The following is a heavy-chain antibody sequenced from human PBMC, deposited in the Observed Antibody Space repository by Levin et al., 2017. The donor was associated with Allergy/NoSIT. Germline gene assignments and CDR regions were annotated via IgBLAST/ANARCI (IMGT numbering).Heavy chain of an antibody. J-gene: IGHJ4*02. CDR2: IYYSGST. CDR3: AREGYFYRPRGYSGYDVVY. Sequence: SQTLSLTCTVSGGSISSGDYYWSWIRQPPGKGLEWIGYIYYSGSTYYNPSLKSRVTISVDTSKNQFSLKLSSMTAADTAVYYCAREGYFYRPRGYSGYDVVYWGQGTLVTVSS. D-gene: IGHD5-12*01. CDR1: GGSISSGDYY. V-gene: IGHV4-30-4*01.